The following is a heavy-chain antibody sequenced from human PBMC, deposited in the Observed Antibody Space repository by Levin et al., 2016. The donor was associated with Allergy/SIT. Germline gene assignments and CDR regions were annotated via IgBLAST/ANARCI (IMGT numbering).Heavy chain of an antibody. CDR3: ARDQSRTWSHNVDY. V-gene: IGHV3-66*01. CDR2: IYNSGST. CDR1: GFTVSTNY. D-gene: IGHD6-13*01. J-gene: IGHJ4*02. Sequence: GGSLRLSCAASGFTVSTNYMSWVRQAPGKGLEWVSVIYNSGSTYNAGSVKGRFTISRDNAKNSLYLQMNTLRGEDTAVYFCARDQSRTWSHNVDYWGQGTLVTVSS.